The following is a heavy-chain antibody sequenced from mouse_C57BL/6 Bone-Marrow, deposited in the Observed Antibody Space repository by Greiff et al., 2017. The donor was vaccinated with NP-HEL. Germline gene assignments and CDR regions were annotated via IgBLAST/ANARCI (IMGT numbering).Heavy chain of an antibody. D-gene: IGHD1-1*01. J-gene: IGHJ4*01. Sequence: QVQLKESGPGLVQPSQSLSITCTVSGFSLTSYGVHWVRQPPGKGLEWLGVIWSGGSTDYNAAFISRLSISKDNSKSQVFFKMTSLQAEDTAIYYWAKSPSFVATDYAMDYWGQGTSVTVSS. CDR3: AKSPSFVATDYAMDY. CDR2: IWSGGST. CDR1: GFSLTSYG. V-gene: IGHV2-4*01.